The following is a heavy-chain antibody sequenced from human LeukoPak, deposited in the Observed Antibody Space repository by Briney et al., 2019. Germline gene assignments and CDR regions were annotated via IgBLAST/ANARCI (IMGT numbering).Heavy chain of an antibody. CDR1: GFTFSSYA. D-gene: IGHD3-22*01. J-gene: IGHJ4*02. Sequence: PGGSLRLSCAASGFTFSSYAMSWVRQAPGKGLEWVSAIGGTNGRTYYADSVKGRFTISRDNSKNTLFLQMNSLRDEVTAVYYCAKHYYDSSGTPRYFDYWGQGTLVTVSS. CDR3: AKHYYDSSGTPRYFDY. CDR2: IGGTNGRT. V-gene: IGHV3-23*01.